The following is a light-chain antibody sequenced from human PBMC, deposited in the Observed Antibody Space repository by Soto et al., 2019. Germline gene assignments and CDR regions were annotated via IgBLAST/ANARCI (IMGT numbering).Light chain of an antibody. V-gene: IGLV2-8*01. CDR3: TSYGGRANWL. J-gene: IGLJ3*02. Sequence: QSALTQPPSASGSPVQSVTSPCAGTSKDVGGYNFVSWYQQHPGKAPKLIIYEVSKRPSGVPDRFSGSQSGNTASLTVSGLQVEDEADYYCTSYGGRANWLFGGGPKLTVL. CDR1: SKDVGGYNF. CDR2: EVS.